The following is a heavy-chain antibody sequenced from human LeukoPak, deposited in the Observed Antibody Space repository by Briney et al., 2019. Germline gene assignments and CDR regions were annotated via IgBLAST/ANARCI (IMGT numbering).Heavy chain of an antibody. CDR2: IKQDGSEK. V-gene: IGHV3-7*03. Sequence: GGSLRLSCEVSGFTFSSYWMNWVRQAPGKGLEWVANIKQDGSEKYYVDSVKGRFTISRDNSKNTLYLQMDSLRADDTAVYYCARYSGSYYYPPAWDLWGQGTLVTVSS. J-gene: IGHJ4*02. CDR1: GFTFSSYW. CDR3: ARYSGSYYYPPAWDL. D-gene: IGHD1-26*01.